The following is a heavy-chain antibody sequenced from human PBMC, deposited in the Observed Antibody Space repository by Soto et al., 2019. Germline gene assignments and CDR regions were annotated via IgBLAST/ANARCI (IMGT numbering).Heavy chain of an antibody. CDR2: ISSSSSYI. CDR1: GFTFSSYI. J-gene: IGHJ4*02. CDR3: ARESEDLSSNLDY. V-gene: IGHV3-21*06. Sequence: GGSLRLSCSASGFTFSSYIMNLVRQAPGKGLEWVSSISSSSSYIYYADSVKGRLTISRDNAKNSMYLQMNTLRAEDTAVYYCARESEDLSSNLDYWGQGTLVTVSS.